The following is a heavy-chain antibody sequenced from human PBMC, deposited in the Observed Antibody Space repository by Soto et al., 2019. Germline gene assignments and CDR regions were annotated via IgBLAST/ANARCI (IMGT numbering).Heavy chain of an antibody. Sequence: QVRLVQSGAEVKKPGSSVKVSCKAPGGTFSTYAISWVRQAPGQGLEWMGGVIPIFGTPKYAQKFHGRVTITAYESLSTCFLDLRSLISDYMAVYYCARSQCGSSSLNIYYYYYYGMDVWGQGTTVTVSS. J-gene: IGHJ6*02. CDR1: GGTFSTYA. CDR3: ARSQCGSSSLNIYYYYYYGMDV. D-gene: IGHD2-2*01. V-gene: IGHV1-69*01. CDR2: VIPIFGTP.